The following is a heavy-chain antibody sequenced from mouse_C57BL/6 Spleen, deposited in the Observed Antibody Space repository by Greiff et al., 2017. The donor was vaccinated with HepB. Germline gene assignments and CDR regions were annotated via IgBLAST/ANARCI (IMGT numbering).Heavy chain of an antibody. D-gene: IGHD2-3*01. J-gene: IGHJ4*01. V-gene: IGHV2-6-1*01. CDR2: IWSDGST. CDR3: ARHSIYDGYYDYYAMDY. Sequence: QVQLKESGPGLVAPSQSLSITCTVSGFSLTSYGVHWVRQPPGKGLEWLVVIWSDGSTTYNSALKSRLSISKDNSKSQVFLKMNSLQTDDTAMYYCARHSIYDGYYDYYAMDYWGQGTSVTVSS. CDR1: GFSLTSYG.